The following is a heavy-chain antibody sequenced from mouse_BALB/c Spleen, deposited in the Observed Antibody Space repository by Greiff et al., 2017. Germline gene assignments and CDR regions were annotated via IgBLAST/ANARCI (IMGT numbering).Heavy chain of an antibody. Sequence: VQGVESGAELVRPGTSVKISCKASGYTFTNYWLGWVKQRPGHGLEWIGDIYPGGGDTNYNGKFKGKATLTADKSSSTAYMQLSSLTSEDSAVYFCARSLYGNYSYFDYWGQGTTLTVSS. CDR2: IYPGGGDT. V-gene: IGHV1-63*01. CDR3: ARSLYGNYSYFDY. CDR1: GYTFTNYW. D-gene: IGHD2-1*01. J-gene: IGHJ2*01.